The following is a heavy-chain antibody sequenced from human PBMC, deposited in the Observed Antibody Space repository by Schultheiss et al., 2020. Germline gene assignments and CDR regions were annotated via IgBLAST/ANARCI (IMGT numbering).Heavy chain of an antibody. J-gene: IGHJ1*01. CDR2: VYYSGST. D-gene: IGHD6-13*01. CDR1: GDSITNSKYY. V-gene: IGHV4-39*01. CDR3: ARWTAAGYFQH. Sequence: SETLSLTCTVSGDSITNSKYYWAWIRQAPGKGLEWIGIVYYSGSTYYTPSLKSRVTMSVDTSKNQFSLKLTSVTAADTAVYYCARWTAAGYFQHWGQGTLVTVSS.